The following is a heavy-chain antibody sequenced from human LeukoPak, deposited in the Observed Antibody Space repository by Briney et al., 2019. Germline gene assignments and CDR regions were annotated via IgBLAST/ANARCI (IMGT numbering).Heavy chain of an antibody. CDR3: ARDGRASGSYPRY. Sequence: ASVTVSFKASGYTFTSYGISWVRQAPGQGREWMGWISAYNGNTNYAQKLQGRVTMTTDTSTSTAYKGLRSLRSDDTAVYYCARDGRASGSYPRYWGQGTLVTVSS. D-gene: IGHD1-26*01. J-gene: IGHJ4*02. CDR1: GYTFTSYG. CDR2: ISAYNGNT. V-gene: IGHV1-18*01.